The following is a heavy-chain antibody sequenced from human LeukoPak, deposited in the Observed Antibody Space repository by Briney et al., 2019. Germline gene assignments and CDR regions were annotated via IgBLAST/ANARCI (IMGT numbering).Heavy chain of an antibody. CDR2: ISSNGGST. CDR3: ARVDTAMGGYYFDY. J-gene: IGHJ4*02. D-gene: IGHD5-18*01. Sequence: GGSLILSCAASGSTFSSYAMHWVRQAPGKGLEYVSAISSNGGSTYYANSVKGRFTISRGNSKNTLYLQMGSLRAEDMAVYYCARVDTAMGGYYFDYWGQGTLVTVSS. V-gene: IGHV3-64*01. CDR1: GSTFSSYA.